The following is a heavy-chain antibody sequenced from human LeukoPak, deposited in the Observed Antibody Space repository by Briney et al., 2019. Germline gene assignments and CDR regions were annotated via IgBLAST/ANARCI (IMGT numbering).Heavy chain of an antibody. CDR2: ISSSGSTI. D-gene: IGHD5-24*01. CDR3: ARGGPRDGYNEIPFDY. V-gene: IGHV3-48*03. J-gene: IGHJ4*02. Sequence: PGGSLRLSCAASGFTSSSYEMNWVRQAPGKGLEWVSYISSSGSTIYYADSVKGRFTISRDNAKNSLYLQMNSLRAEDTAVYYCARGGPRDGYNEIPFDYWGQGTLVTVSS. CDR1: GFTSSSYE.